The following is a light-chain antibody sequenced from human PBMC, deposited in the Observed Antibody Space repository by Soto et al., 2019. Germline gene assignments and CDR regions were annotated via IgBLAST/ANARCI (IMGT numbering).Light chain of an antibody. CDR3: QRYNNWPLT. Sequence: EIVLTQSPDTLSLSPGDRATLSCRASQSVGHMLLAWFQQKPGQAPRLLIYDTSTRATGVPARFSGSRSGTELTLTINSLQSEDFAVYYCQRYNNWPLTFGGGTKVESK. CDR1: QSVGHM. J-gene: IGKJ4*01. CDR2: DTS. V-gene: IGKV3-15*01.